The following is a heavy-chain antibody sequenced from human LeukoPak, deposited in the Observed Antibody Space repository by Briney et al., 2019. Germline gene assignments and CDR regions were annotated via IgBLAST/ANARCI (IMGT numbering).Heavy chain of an antibody. J-gene: IGHJ4*02. D-gene: IGHD3-10*01. CDR2: INHSGST. V-gene: IGHV4-34*01. Sequence: SETLSLTCAVYGGSFSGYYWSWIRQPPGRGLEWIGEINHSGSTNYNPSLKSRVTVSVDTSKNQFSLKLSSVTAADTAVYYCARGVTMVRGVIGDDFDYWGQGTLVTVSS. CDR3: ARGVTMVRGVIGDDFDY. CDR1: GGSFSGYY.